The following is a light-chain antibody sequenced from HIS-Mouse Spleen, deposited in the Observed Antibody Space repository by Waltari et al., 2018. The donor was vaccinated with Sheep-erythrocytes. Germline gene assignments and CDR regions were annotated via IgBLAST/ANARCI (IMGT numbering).Light chain of an antibody. V-gene: IGKV3-11*01. J-gene: IGKJ4*01. CDR2: DAS. CDR1: QSVSSY. CDR3: QQRSNWPLT. Sequence: EIVLTQSPATLSLSPGERATLSCRASQSVSSYLAWYQQKPGQAPRLLIYDASNRATGIPAMFSGSGSGTDFTLTISSLEPEDFAVYYCQQRSNWPLTFGGGTK.